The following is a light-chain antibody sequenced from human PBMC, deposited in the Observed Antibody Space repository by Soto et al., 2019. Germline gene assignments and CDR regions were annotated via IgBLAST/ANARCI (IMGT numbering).Light chain of an antibody. CDR2: GAS. CDR1: QSVSSNN. V-gene: IGKV3-20*01. Sequence: EIVLTQSPGTLSLSPGERATLSCRASQSVSSNNLAWYQQRPGQAPRVVIYGASTRATAIPGRFSGSGSGTDFYRTISGLEPADFAVYDCQQYDRSPHTYGHGNKVDIK. J-gene: IGKJ3*01. CDR3: QQYDRSPHT.